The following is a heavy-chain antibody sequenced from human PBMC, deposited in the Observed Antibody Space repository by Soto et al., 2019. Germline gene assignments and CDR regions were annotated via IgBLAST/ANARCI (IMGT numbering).Heavy chain of an antibody. J-gene: IGHJ4*02. D-gene: IGHD6-13*01. CDR2: ITGGGGYT. Sequence: EVQLLVSGGGLVQPGGSLRLSCAASGFTFSNFAMSWVRQSPGKGLEWVSAITGGGGYTYHADSVKGRFHISRDNNENTLDLQMNGLRAEDTAVYYCVKGSAYSRPYYFHLWGQGTLVTVSS. CDR1: GFTFSNFA. CDR3: VKGSAYSRPYYFHL. V-gene: IGHV3-23*01.